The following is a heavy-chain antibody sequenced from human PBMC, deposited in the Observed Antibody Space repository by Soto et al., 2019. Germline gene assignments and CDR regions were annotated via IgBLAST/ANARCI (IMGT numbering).Heavy chain of an antibody. D-gene: IGHD3-10*01. CDR2: ISGSGGST. CDR1: GFTFSSYA. Sequence: PGGSLRLSCAASGFTFSSYAMSWVRQAPGKGLEWVSAISGSGGSTYYADSVKGRFTISRDNSKNTLYLQMNSLRAEDTAVYYCAKDSWVSVKGITDYWGQGTTVTVSS. CDR3: AKDSWVSVKGITDY. V-gene: IGHV3-23*01. J-gene: IGHJ4*03.